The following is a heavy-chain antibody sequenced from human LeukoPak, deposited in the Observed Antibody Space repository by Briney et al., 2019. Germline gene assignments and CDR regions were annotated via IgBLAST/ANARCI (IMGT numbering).Heavy chain of an antibody. V-gene: IGHV3-23*01. CDR1: GFTFSSYA. Sequence: GGSLSLSCAASGFTFSSYAMSWLRQAPGQGLEWVSAISGSGGSTYYADSVKGRFTISRDNSKNTLYLQMNSLRAEDTAVYYCAKVARGMAGFDYWGQGTLVTVSS. D-gene: IGHD6-19*01. CDR2: ISGSGGST. J-gene: IGHJ4*02. CDR3: AKVARGMAGFDY.